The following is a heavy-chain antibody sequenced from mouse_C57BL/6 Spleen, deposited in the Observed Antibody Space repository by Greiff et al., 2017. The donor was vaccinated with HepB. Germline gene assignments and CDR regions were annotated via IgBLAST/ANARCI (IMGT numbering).Heavy chain of an antibody. CDR3: TRGGDLYYFDY. Sequence: EVQVVESGEGLVKPGGSLKLSCAASGFTFSSYAMSWVRQTPEKRLEWVAYISSGGDYIYYADTVKGRFTISRDNARNTLYLQMSSLKSEDTAMYYCTRGGDLYYFDYWGQGTTLTVSS. CDR2: ISSGGDYI. CDR1: GFTFSSYA. J-gene: IGHJ2*01. V-gene: IGHV5-9-1*02.